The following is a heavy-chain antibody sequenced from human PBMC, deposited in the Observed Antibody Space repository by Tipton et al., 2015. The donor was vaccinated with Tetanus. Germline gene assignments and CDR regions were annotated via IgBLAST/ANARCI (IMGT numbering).Heavy chain of an antibody. Sequence: SLRLSCVASGFAISSTYMTWVRQAPGKGLDCVSVISSGGSTYYADSVKGRFTISRDTSTNTLYLQMNNLRAEDTAVDFCVRREVIVTCCLYVWSQGTRDPVSS. CDR1: GFAISSTY. V-gene: IGHV3-53*01. CDR2: ISSGGST. D-gene: IGHD3-22*01. CDR3: VRREVIVTCCLYV. J-gene: IGHJ3*01.